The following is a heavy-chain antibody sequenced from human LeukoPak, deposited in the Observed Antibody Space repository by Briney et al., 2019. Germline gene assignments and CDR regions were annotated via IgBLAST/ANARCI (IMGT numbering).Heavy chain of an antibody. CDR2: IYTSGST. CDR1: GGSISSGSYY. Sequence: SETLSLTCTVSGGSISSGSYYWSWIRPPAGKGLEWIGRIYTSGSTNYNPSLRSRVTISVDTSKNQFSLKLSSATAADTAVYYCARTSSGVSDGMDVWGQGTTVTVSS. CDR3: ARTSSGVSDGMDV. V-gene: IGHV4-61*02. J-gene: IGHJ6*02. D-gene: IGHD3-22*01.